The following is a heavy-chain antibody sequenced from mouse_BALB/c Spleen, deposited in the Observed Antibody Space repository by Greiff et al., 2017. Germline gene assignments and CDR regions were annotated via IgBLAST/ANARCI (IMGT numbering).Heavy chain of an antibody. Sequence: VQLQQSGPELVKPGASVKISCKASGYSFTGYYMHWVKQSHVKSLEWIGRINPYNGATSYNQNFKDKASLTVDKSSSTAYMELHSLTSEDSAVYYCARERSYGYPGAMDYWGQGTSVTVSS. CDR2: INPYNGAT. D-gene: IGHD2-2*01. V-gene: IGHV1-31*01. CDR3: ARERSYGYPGAMDY. CDR1: GYSFTGYY. J-gene: IGHJ4*01.